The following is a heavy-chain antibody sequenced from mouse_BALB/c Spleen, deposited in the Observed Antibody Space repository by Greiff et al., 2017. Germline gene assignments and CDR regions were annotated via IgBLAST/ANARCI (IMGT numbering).Heavy chain of an antibody. CDR2: IDPSDSYT. D-gene: IGHD1-1*01. CDR1: GYTFTSYW. CDR3: TRTVGGFDY. Sequence: QVQLQQPGAELVKPGASVKMSCKASGYTFTSYWMHWVKQRPGQGLEWIGTIDPSDSYTSYNQKFKGKATLTVDTSSSTAYMQLSSLTSEDSAVYYCTRTVGGFDYWGQGTTLTVSS. J-gene: IGHJ2*01. V-gene: IGHV1S127*01.